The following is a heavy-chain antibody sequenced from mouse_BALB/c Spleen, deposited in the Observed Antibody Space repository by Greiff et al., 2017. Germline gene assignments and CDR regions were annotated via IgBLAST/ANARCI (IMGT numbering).Heavy chain of an antibody. Sequence: EVKLQESGAELVRSGASVKLSCTASGFNIKDYYMHWVKQRPEQGLEWIGWIDPENGDTEYAPKFQGKATMTADTSSNTAYLQLSSLTSEDTAVYYCTPVVAKGFAYWGQGTLVTVSA. D-gene: IGHD1-1*01. CDR3: TPVVAKGFAY. CDR1: GFNIKDYY. V-gene: IGHV14-4*02. CDR2: IDPENGDT. J-gene: IGHJ3*01.